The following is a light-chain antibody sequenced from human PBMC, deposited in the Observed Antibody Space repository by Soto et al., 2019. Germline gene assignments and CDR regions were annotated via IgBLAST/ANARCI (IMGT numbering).Light chain of an antibody. CDR1: QSVCSY. Sequence: EFVLTQSPATLSLSPGERATLSCRASQSVCSYLAWYQQKPGPAPRLLIYDASNRATGIPARFSGTGSGTDFTLTINNLEPEDFAVYYCQVRTNWSIAFGRGTRLEIK. CDR3: QVRTNWSIA. J-gene: IGKJ5*01. CDR2: DAS. V-gene: IGKV3-11*01.